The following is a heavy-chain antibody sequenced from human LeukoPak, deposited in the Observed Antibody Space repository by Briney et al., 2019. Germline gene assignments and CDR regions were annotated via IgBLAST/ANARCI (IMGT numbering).Heavy chain of an antibody. Sequence: GGSLRLSCAASGFTFSTYWMSWVRQTPGKGLEWVANIKEDGSRQYYVDSVKGRFTVSRDNAKNSLYLQMNSLRVEDTAVYYCARDGGGYDSWGQGTLVTVSS. V-gene: IGHV3-7*01. CDR1: GFTFSTYW. CDR3: ARDGGGYDS. CDR2: IKEDGSRQ. D-gene: IGHD5-24*01. J-gene: IGHJ5*01.